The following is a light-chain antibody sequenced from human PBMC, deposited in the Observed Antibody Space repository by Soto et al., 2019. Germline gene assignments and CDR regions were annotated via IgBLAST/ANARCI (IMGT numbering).Light chain of an antibody. Sequence: EIVMTQSPATLSVSPGERATLSCRASQSISSSLAWYQQKPGQAPRLLIYGASTRATGIPARFSGSGSGTEFTVTISSLQSEDFAVYYSQQYNNGPTYTFGQGTKLEIK. V-gene: IGKV3-15*01. CDR2: GAS. CDR1: QSISSS. J-gene: IGKJ2*01. CDR3: QQYNNGPTYT.